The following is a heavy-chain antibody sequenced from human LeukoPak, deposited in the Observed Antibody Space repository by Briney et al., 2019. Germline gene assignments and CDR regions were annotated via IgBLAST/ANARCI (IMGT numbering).Heavy chain of an antibody. D-gene: IGHD3-9*01. V-gene: IGHV3-23*01. Sequence: GGSLRLSCAASGFTFSSYAMSWVRQSPGKGLEWVSAISSGGGTTYYANFADSVKGRFTISRDNSKNTLYLQMNSLRAEDTAVYYCAKFYDILTGYFDYWGQGTLVTVSS. CDR2: ISSGGGTT. CDR3: AKFYDILTGYFDY. CDR1: GFTFSSYA. J-gene: IGHJ4*02.